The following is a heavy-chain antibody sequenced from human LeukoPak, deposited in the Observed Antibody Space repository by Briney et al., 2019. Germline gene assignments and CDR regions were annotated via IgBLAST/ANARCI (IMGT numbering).Heavy chain of an antibody. CDR1: GGSSTGFY. CDR2: INLTGNT. Sequence: PETLSPTSAVAGGSSTGFYSGCVSQTPGKGLEWIGDINLTGNTNYNPSLTDYNPSLKSRVTISVDSSNNELSLKVSSMTAADTGVYYCARVRHDAMESSYYMDDWGQGTLVTVSS. J-gene: IGHJ4*03. D-gene: IGHD6-13*01. V-gene: IGHV4-34*01. CDR3: ARVRHDAMESSYYMDD.